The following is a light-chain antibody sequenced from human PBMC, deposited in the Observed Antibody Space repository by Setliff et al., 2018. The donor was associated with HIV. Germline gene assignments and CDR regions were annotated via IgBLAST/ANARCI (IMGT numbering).Light chain of an antibody. V-gene: IGLV2-14*01. CDR3: SSWTTSSTHV. CDR2: DVS. CDR1: SSDVGGYNY. Sequence: QSVLTQPASVSGSPGQSITISCTGTSSDVGGYNYVSWYQQHPGKAPKLMIHDVSNRPSGVSNRFSGSKSGNTASLTISGLQAEDEADYYCSSWTTSSTHVFGTGTKVTVL. J-gene: IGLJ1*01.